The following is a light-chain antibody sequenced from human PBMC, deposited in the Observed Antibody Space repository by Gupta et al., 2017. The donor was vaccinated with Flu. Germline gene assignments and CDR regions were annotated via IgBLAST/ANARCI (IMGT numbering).Light chain of an antibody. CDR2: AAS. V-gene: IGKV1-39*01. J-gene: IGKJ1*01. CDR3: QQSDSPPQT. CDR1: QSINSF. Sequence: DIQMTQSPSSLSASVGDRVTITCRASQSINSFLNWYQQKPGKAPKLLIYAASSLQSGVPSRFSGSGSGTDFTLTISRLQPEDFATYYCQQSDSPPQTFGQGTKVDIK.